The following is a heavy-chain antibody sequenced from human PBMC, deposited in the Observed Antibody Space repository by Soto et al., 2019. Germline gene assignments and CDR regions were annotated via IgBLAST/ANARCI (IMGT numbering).Heavy chain of an antibody. J-gene: IGHJ3*02. CDR3: ARDPNYGENAFDI. Sequence: EVQLVESGGGLIQPGGSLRLSCAASGFTVSSNYMSWVRQAPGKGLEWVSVIYSGGSTYYADSVKGRFTISRDNSKNALYLQMNSLRAEDRAVYYCARDPNYGENAFDIWGQGTMVTVSS. CDR2: IYSGGST. V-gene: IGHV3-53*01. CDR1: GFTVSSNY. D-gene: IGHD4-17*01.